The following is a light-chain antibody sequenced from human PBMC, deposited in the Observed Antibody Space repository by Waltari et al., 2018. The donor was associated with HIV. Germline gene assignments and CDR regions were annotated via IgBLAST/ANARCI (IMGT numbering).Light chain of an antibody. V-gene: IGLV1-44*01. CDR3: ASWEDSLNGVV. CDR2: SDN. CDR1: SSNIGRTS. J-gene: IGLJ2*01. Sequence: QSVLTQPPSASGTPGQRVTMSCSGSSSNIGRTSVNWYQQLPGTAPKLLIYSDNHRPFGVPDRFSGSKSGTSGSLAISGLQSEDEAVYYCASWEDSLNGVVFGGGTKLTVL.